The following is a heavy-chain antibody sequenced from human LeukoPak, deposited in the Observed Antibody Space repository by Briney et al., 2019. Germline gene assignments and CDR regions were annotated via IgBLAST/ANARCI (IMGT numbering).Heavy chain of an antibody. V-gene: IGHV4-4*07. CDR2: IYTSGST. CDR1: GGSFSIYY. J-gene: IGHJ6*03. D-gene: IGHD5-18*01. CDR3: ARAYSSYYYYMDV. Sequence: PSETLSLTCTVSGGSFSIYYWSWIRQPAGKGLEWIGRIYTSGSTNYNPSLKSRVTISVDTSKNQFSLKLSSVTAADTAVYYCARAYSSYYYYMDVWGKGTTVTISS.